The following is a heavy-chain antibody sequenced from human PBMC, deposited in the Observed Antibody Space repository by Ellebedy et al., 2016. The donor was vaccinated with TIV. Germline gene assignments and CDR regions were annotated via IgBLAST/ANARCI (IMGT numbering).Heavy chain of an antibody. CDR3: AKGLTGDRGGWGWYFDL. D-gene: IGHD7-27*01. J-gene: IGHJ2*01. CDR1: GFTFSTYG. V-gene: IGHV3-23*01. CDR2: IRTSGSSP. Sequence: GESLKISCEASGFTFSTYGMNWVRQAPGKGLEWVSGIRTSGSSPYYPDSVKGRFTMSRDNFKNTLNLQMNSLRVEDKAVYYCAKGLTGDRGGWGWYFDLWGRGTLVTVSS.